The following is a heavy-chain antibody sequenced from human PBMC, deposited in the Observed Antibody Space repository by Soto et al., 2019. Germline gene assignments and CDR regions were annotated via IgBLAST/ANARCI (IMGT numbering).Heavy chain of an antibody. D-gene: IGHD6-13*01. CDR3: ARLAAAGTFIYFHY. Sequence: EVQLLESGGGLVQPGGSLRLSCAASGFTFSSYAMSGVRQAPGKGLEWVSAISGSGGSTYYADSVKGRFTISRDNSKNTLYLQMNSLSAEDTAVYYCARLAAAGTFIYFHYWGQGTLVTVSS. CDR1: GFTFSSYA. V-gene: IGHV3-23*01. J-gene: IGHJ4*02. CDR2: ISGSGGST.